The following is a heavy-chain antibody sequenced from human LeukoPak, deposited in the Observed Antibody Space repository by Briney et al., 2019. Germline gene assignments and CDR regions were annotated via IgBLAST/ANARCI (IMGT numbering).Heavy chain of an antibody. CDR2: IYYSGSA. V-gene: IGHV4-39*07. CDR3: ARRGAVAGTSWFDP. CDR1: GGSISSSSHY. D-gene: IGHD6-19*01. J-gene: IGHJ5*02. Sequence: SETLSLTCTVSGGSISSSSHYWGWIRQPPGKGLEWIGSIYYSGSAYYNPSLKSRVTISVDTSKNQFSLKLSSVTAADTAVYYCARRGAVAGTSWFDPWGQGTLVTVSS.